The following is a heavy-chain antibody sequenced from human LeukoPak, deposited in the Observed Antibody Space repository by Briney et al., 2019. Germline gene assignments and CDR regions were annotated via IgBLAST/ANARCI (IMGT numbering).Heavy chain of an antibody. Sequence: GGSLRLSCAASGFTFSSYAMSWVRQAPGKGLEWVSYISSSSSTIYYADSVKGRFTISRDNAKNSLYLQMNSLRAEDTAVYYCAGEGDNWFDPWGQGTLVTVSS. J-gene: IGHJ5*02. CDR1: GFTFSSYA. CDR3: AGEGDNWFDP. CDR2: ISSSSSTI. V-gene: IGHV3-48*01. D-gene: IGHD3-16*01.